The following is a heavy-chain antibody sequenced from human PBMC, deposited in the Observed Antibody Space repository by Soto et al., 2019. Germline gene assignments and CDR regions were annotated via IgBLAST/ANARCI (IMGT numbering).Heavy chain of an antibody. V-gene: IGHV1-2*02. D-gene: IGHD3-10*01. Sequence: AGVKVSCKASVYTFTGYFMHWVGQAPGQGREWMGWINPYSGGADYAQSFQGRVTMTRDTSISTVYMELSRLRFDDTAVYYCARVIRGAYYNSPLDTWGQGTVVTVSS. CDR3: ARVIRGAYYNSPLDT. CDR1: VYTFTGYF. J-gene: IGHJ5*02. CDR2: INPYSGGA.